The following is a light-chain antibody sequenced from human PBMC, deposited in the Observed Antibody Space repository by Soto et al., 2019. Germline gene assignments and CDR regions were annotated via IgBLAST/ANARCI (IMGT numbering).Light chain of an antibody. CDR2: GAS. J-gene: IGKJ1*01. V-gene: IGKV3-20*01. CDR1: QSVSSRY. Sequence: EIVLTQSPGTLSLSPGERATLSCRASQSVSSRYLAWYQQKPGQAPRLLIYGASSRATGIPDRFSGSWSGTDVSLTISRLEPEDFAVYYCQQYCSSPPWTFGPGTNVEIQ. CDR3: QQYCSSPPWT.